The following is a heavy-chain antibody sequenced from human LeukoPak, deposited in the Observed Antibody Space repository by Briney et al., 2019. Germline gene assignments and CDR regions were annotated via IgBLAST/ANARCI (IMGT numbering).Heavy chain of an antibody. V-gene: IGHV4-34*01. D-gene: IGHD3-22*01. CDR2: INHSGST. J-gene: IGHJ4*02. CDR3: ARVTSTRPSSGYYYPRYLDY. Sequence: SETLSLTCAVYGGAFSGYYWSGIRQPPGKGLECIGEINHSGSTNYNPSLKSRVTISVDTSKNQFSLKLRSVTAADTAVYYCARVTSTRPSSGYYYPRYLDYWGQGTLVTVSS. CDR1: GGAFSGYY.